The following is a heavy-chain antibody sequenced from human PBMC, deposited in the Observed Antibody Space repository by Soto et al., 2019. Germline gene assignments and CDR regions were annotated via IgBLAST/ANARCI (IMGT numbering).Heavy chain of an antibody. CDR1: GGSISSYY. CDR2: IYYSGST. CDR3: ARRLSMVVAATDAFDI. J-gene: IGHJ3*02. D-gene: IGHD2-15*01. Sequence: SETLSLTCTVSGGSISSYYWSWIRQPPGKGLEWIGYIYYSGSTNYNPSLKSRVTISVDTSKNQFSLKLSSVTAADTAVYYCARRLSMVVAATDAFDIWGQGTMVT. V-gene: IGHV4-59*01.